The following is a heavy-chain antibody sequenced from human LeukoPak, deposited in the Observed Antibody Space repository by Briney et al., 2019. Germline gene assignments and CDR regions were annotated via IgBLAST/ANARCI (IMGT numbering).Heavy chain of an antibody. CDR3: AKRGSNTWSDFDY. J-gene: IGHJ4*02. D-gene: IGHD6-13*01. CDR2: IYYSGIT. V-gene: IGHV4-61*05. CDR1: GASISSNNWW. Sequence: SETLSLTCAVSGASISSNNWWWSWIRQPPGKGLEWIGYIYYSGITNYNPSLKSRATISVDTSKNQFSLKLNSVTAADTAVYYCAKRGSNTWSDFDYWGQGTLVTVSP.